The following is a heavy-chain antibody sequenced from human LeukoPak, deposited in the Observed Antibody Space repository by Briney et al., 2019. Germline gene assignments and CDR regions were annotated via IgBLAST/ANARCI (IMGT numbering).Heavy chain of an antibody. V-gene: IGHV1-69*13. CDR2: IIPIFGTA. CDR3: ASTSGGISYYYYYMDV. CDR1: GGTFSSYA. D-gene: IGHD1-14*01. Sequence: ASVKVSCKASGGTFSSYAISWVRQAPGQGLEWMGGIIPIFGTANYAQKFQGRVTITADESTSTAYMELSSLRSEDTAVYYCASTSGGISYYYYYMDVWGKGTTVTISS. J-gene: IGHJ6*03.